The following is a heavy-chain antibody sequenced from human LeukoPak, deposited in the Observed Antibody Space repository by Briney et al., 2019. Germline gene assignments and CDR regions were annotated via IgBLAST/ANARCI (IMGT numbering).Heavy chain of an antibody. J-gene: IGHJ4*02. Sequence: PGGSLRLSCASSGFTFSNAWMSWVRQAPGKGLKWVGRIKSKTDGGTTDYAAPVKGRFTNSRDDSKNTLYLQMNSLKTEDTAVYYCTTGIAAAGPRRRYFDYWGQGTLVTVSS. CDR3: TTGIAAAGPRRRYFDY. CDR2: IKSKTDGGTT. D-gene: IGHD6-13*01. V-gene: IGHV3-15*01. CDR1: GFTFSNAW.